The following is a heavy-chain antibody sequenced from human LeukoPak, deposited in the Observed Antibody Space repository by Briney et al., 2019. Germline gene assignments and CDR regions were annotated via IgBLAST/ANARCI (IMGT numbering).Heavy chain of an antibody. V-gene: IGHV4-59*01. CDR2: IYYSGST. CDR3: ARMRWELTDWYFDL. J-gene: IGHJ2*01. Sequence: SETLSLTCTVSGGSISSYYWSWIRQPPGKGLEWIGYIYYSGSTNYNPSLKSRVTISVDTSKNQFSLKLSSVTAADTAVYYCARMRWELTDWYFDLWGRGTLVTVSS. CDR1: GGSISSYY. D-gene: IGHD1-26*01.